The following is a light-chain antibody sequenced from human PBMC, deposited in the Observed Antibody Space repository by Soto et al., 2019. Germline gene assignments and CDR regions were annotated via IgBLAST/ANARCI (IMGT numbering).Light chain of an antibody. Sequence: AIRMTQSPSSFSASTGDRVTSTCRASQGISSYLAWYQQKPGKAPKLLIYAASTLQSGAPSRFSGSGSGTDFTLTISCLQSEDFATYYCQQYCSYPITFGQGTRLE. CDR1: QGISSY. CDR2: AAS. CDR3: QQYCSYPIT. V-gene: IGKV1-8*01. J-gene: IGKJ5*01.